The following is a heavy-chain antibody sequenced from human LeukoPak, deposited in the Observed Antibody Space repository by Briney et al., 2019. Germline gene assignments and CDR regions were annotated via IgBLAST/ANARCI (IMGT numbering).Heavy chain of an antibody. CDR3: SRGVDY. J-gene: IGHJ4*02. CDR1: GFTFSGYS. Sequence: GGSLRLSCAASGFTFSGYSMNWVRQAPGKGLEWVSYISGSSSTIYYADSVKGRFTISRDNDKNSLYLQMNSLRAEDTAVYYCSRGVDYWGQGTLVTVSS. CDR2: ISGSSSTI. V-gene: IGHV3-48*01.